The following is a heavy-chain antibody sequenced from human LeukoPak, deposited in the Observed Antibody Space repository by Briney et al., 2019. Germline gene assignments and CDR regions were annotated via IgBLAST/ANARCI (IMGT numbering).Heavy chain of an antibody. J-gene: IGHJ3*02. V-gene: IGHV1-2*02. CDR2: INPNSGGT. CDR3: ARVREYSSSWYDAFDI. D-gene: IGHD6-13*01. CDR1: GYIFTGYY. Sequence: GASVKVSCKASGYIFTGYYLHWVRQAPGQGLQWMGWINPNSGGTNYAQKFQGRVTMTRDTSISTAYMELSRLRSDDTAVYYCARVREYSSSWYDAFDIWGQGTMVTVSS.